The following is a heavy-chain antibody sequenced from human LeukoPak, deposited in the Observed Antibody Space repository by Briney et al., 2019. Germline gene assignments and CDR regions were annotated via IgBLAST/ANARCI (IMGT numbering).Heavy chain of an antibody. Sequence: PSETLSLTCAVYGGSFSGYYWSWIRQPPGKGLEWIGEINHSGSTNYNPSLKSRVTISVDTSKNQFSLKLSSVTAADTAVYYCARDQLYYYDSRRPHGAFDIWGQGTMVTVSS. CDR1: GGSFSGYY. CDR2: INHSGST. V-gene: IGHV4-34*01. D-gene: IGHD3-22*01. J-gene: IGHJ3*02. CDR3: ARDQLYYYDSRRPHGAFDI.